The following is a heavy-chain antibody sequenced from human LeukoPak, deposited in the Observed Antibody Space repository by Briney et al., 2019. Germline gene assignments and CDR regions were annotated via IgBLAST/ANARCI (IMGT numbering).Heavy chain of an antibody. CDR1: GGSITSYY. CDR2: IFYSGDT. V-gene: IGHV4-59*01. Sequence: SETLSLTYTVSGGSITSYYWSWIRQPPGKGLEWIGYIFYSGDTNYNPSLKSRVTMSVDTSKNQLSLNLSSVTAADTAAYYCARDCSGGRCYNGIVAGMDVWGQGTTVTVSS. CDR3: ARDCSGGRCYNGIVAGMDV. J-gene: IGHJ6*02. D-gene: IGHD2-15*01.